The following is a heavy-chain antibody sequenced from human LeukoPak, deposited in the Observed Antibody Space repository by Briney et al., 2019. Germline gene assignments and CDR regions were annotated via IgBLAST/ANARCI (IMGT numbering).Heavy chain of an antibody. D-gene: IGHD6-13*01. CDR3: ARSSSPGYPHIAAAFDY. J-gene: IGHJ4*02. CDR2: IYYSGST. CDR1: GGSISSSSYY. V-gene: IGHV4-61*05. Sequence: SETLSLTCTVSGGSISSSSYYWGWIRQPPGKGLEWIGYIYYSGSTNYNPSLKSRVTISVDTSKNQFSLKLSSVTAADTAVYYCARSSSPGYPHIAAAFDYWGQGTLVTVSS.